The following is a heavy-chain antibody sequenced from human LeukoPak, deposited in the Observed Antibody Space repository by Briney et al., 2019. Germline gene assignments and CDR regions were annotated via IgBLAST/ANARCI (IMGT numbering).Heavy chain of an antibody. J-gene: IGHJ5*01. V-gene: IGHV3-48*03. CDR2: ISGSGRTI. D-gene: IGHD2/OR15-2a*01. CDR1: GFTFDAYE. CDR3: ARGVYGRFDS. Sequence: GGSLRLSCAASGFTFDAYEINWVRQAPGKGPEWVSYISGSGRTIYYADSVKGRFTISWDNAKNSVYLQMNRLRAEDTAVYYCARGVYGRFDSWGQGTLVTVSS.